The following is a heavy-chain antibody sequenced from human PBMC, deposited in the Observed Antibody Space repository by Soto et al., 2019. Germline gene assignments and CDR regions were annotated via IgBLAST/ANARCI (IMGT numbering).Heavy chain of an antibody. D-gene: IGHD6-19*01. CDR2: IFSNDEK. J-gene: IGHJ6*02. V-gene: IGHV2-26*01. CDR1: GFSLSNARMG. CDR3: ALEIMQWLVQGGYYYYGMDV. Sequence: QVTLKESGPVLVKPTETLTLTCTVSGFSLSNARMGVSWIRQPPGKALEWLAHIFSNDEKSYSTSLKSRLTISKDTSKSQVVITMTNMDPVDTATYYCALEIMQWLVQGGYYYYGMDVWGQGTTVTVSS.